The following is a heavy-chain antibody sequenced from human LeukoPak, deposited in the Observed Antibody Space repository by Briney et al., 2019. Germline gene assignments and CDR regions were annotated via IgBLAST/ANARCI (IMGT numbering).Heavy chain of an antibody. V-gene: IGHV5-51*01. CDR2: IYPGDSDT. CDR3: ARRGEAMDPFDY. CDR1: GYSFTSYW. Sequence: GESLKISCKDSGYSFTSYWIGWVRPMPGKGLEWMGIIYPGDSDTRYSPSFQGQVTISADKSINPAYLQWSSLKASDTAIYYCARRGEAMDPFDYWGQGTLVTVSS. D-gene: IGHD5-18*01. J-gene: IGHJ4*02.